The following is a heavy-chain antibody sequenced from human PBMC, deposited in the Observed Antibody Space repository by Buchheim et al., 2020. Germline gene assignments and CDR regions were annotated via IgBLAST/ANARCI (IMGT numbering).Heavy chain of an antibody. V-gene: IGHV3-30*18. CDR1: GFIFSSYG. Sequence: QVQLVESGGGVVQPGRSLRLSCAASGFIFSSYGMHWVRQAPGKGLEWVAIIAYDGSNKYYADSVKGRFTISRDNSKNTPDLQMNSLRAEDTAVYYCAKGADLVIGTTPLYYAMDVWGQGTT. D-gene: IGHD2/OR15-2a*01. CDR2: IAYDGSNK. J-gene: IGHJ6*02. CDR3: AKGADLVIGTTPLYYAMDV.